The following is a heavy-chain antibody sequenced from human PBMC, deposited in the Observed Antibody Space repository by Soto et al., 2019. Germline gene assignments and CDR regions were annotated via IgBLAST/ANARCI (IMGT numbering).Heavy chain of an antibody. D-gene: IGHD4-17*01. CDR1: GGSISSYY. CDR2: IYYSGST. Sequence: SETLSLTCTVSGGSISSYYWSWIRQPPGKGLEWIGYIYYSGSTNYNPSLKSRVTISVDTSKNQFSLKLSSVTAADTAVYYCARDDYGDYYVNFCGQGTLVTVS. V-gene: IGHV4-59*01. J-gene: IGHJ4*02. CDR3: ARDDYGDYYVNF.